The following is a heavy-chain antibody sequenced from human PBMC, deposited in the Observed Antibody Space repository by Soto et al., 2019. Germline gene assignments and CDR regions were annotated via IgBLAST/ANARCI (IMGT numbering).Heavy chain of an antibody. CDR3: ARDLWGYCGADCYPLDV. CDR1: GGSISTYY. V-gene: IGHV4-59*01. D-gene: IGHD2-21*02. Sequence: QVWLQESGPGLVKPSETLSLTCTVSGGSISTYYWSWIRQPPGKGLEWIGYMYKTGNTIYNPSLKSRVTISVDTSKNQFSLKLNSVTAADTAVYYCARDLWGYCGADCYPLDVWGQGTTVTVSS. J-gene: IGHJ6*02. CDR2: MYKTGNT.